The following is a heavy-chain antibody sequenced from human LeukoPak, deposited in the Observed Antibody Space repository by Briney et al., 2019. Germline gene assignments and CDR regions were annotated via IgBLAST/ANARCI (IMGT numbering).Heavy chain of an antibody. CDR3: ARKHCSGSSDYGMDV. CDR2: TYYRSKWYY. D-gene: IGHD3-10*01. J-gene: IGHJ6*02. CDR1: GDSVSSNNAA. V-gene: IGHV6-1*01. Sequence: SQTLSLTCAISGDSVSSNNAAWNWIRQSPSRGLEWLGRTYYRSKWYYDYAVSVKSRITINPDTSKNKVSLELKSVTPEDTAVYYCARKHCSGSSDYGMDVWGQGTTVTVSS.